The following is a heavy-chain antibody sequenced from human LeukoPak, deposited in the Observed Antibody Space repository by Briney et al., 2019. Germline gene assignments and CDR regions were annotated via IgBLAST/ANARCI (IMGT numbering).Heavy chain of an antibody. J-gene: IGHJ4*02. D-gene: IGHD3-10*01. CDR1: GFTLRDYA. V-gene: IGHV3-9*01. Sequence: PGGSLRLSCAASGFTLRDYAMHWVRQVPGKGLEGVSGISFNSDNIDYADSVKGRFTISRDNANNSLHLQMNSLRVEDTAWYYCAKAKGFAAMYYFDYWGQGALVTVSS. CDR3: AKAKGFAAMYYFDY. CDR2: ISFNSDNI.